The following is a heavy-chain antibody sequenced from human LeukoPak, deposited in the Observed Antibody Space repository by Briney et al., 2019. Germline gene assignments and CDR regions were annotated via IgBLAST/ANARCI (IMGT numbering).Heavy chain of an antibody. Sequence: SETLSLTCAVYGGSFSGYYWSWIRQPPGKGLEWIGEINHSGSTNYNPSLKSRVTISVDTSKNQFSLKLSSVTAADTAVYYCARLPLGAFGEVLNFDCWGQGTLVTVSS. D-gene: IGHD3-10*01. CDR2: INHSGST. CDR1: GGSFSGYY. CDR3: ARLPLGAFGEVLNFDC. V-gene: IGHV4-34*01. J-gene: IGHJ4*02.